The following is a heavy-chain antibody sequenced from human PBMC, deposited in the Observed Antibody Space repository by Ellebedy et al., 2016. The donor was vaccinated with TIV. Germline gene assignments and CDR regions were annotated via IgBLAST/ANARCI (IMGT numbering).Heavy chain of an antibody. V-gene: IGHV3-21*03. D-gene: IGHD2-8*01. CDR2: ISGSSTNR. Sequence: GESLKISCTASGFTFSDYSMSWVRQAPGKGLEWVSSISGSSTNRDYGDSVKGRFTISRDNAKKSLYLQMDSLKTEDTAVYYCTTNPGVWGDFWGPGTQVSVSS. CDR3: TTNPGVWGDF. CDR1: GFTFSDYS. J-gene: IGHJ4*02.